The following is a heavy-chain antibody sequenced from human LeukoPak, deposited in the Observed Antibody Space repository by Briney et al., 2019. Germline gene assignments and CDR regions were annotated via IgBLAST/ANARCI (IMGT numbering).Heavy chain of an antibody. Sequence: SETLSLTCTVSGGSISSDYWSWIRQPRAKGLEWIGCIYYSGSTNYNPSLKSRVTISVDTSKNQFSLKLSSVTAADTAVYYCARDSGTTGEVKFDPWGQGTLVTVSS. J-gene: IGHJ5*02. CDR1: GGSISSDY. D-gene: IGHD3-10*01. CDR3: ARDSGTTGEVKFDP. CDR2: IYYSGST. V-gene: IGHV4-59*12.